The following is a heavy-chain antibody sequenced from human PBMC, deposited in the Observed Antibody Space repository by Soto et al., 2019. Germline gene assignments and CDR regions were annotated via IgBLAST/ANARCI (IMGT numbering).Heavy chain of an antibody. CDR1: GGSVSSYY. Sequence: PSETLSLTCTVSGGSVSSYYWSWIRQPPGKGLEWTGYVSYTGDTTSKASLRSRVTISVDASKNQFSLNLNSVTAADTAVYYCARWASRTSRYYDCWGQGILVTVSS. J-gene: IGHJ4*02. V-gene: IGHV4-59*08. CDR3: ARWASRTSRYYDC. CDR2: VSYTGDT. D-gene: IGHD6-13*01.